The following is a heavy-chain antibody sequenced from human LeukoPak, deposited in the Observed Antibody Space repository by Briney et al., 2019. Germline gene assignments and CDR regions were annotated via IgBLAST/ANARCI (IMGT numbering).Heavy chain of an antibody. J-gene: IGHJ4*02. CDR3: ARSLAQLVPSDY. Sequence: GASVKVSCKASGYTFTGYYMHWVRQAPGQGLEWMGWINPNSGGTSYAQKFQGRVTMTRDTSISTAYMELSRLRSDDTAVYYCARSLAQLVPSDYWGQGTLVTVSS. CDR1: GYTFTGYY. D-gene: IGHD6-6*01. CDR2: INPNSGGT. V-gene: IGHV1-2*02.